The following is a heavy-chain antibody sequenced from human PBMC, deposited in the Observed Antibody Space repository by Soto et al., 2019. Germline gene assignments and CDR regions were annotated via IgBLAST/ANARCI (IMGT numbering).Heavy chain of an antibody. J-gene: IGHJ6*02. CDR3: TLLSGAYYYYGMDV. Sequence: PVGSLRLSCTASGFTFGDYAMSWFRQAPGKGLEWVGFIRSKAYGGTTEYAASVKGRFTISRDDSKSIAYLQMNSLKTEDTAVYYCTLLSGAYYYYGMDVWGQGTTVTVSS. D-gene: IGHD3-10*01. CDR1: GFTFGDYA. V-gene: IGHV3-49*03. CDR2: IRSKAYGGTT.